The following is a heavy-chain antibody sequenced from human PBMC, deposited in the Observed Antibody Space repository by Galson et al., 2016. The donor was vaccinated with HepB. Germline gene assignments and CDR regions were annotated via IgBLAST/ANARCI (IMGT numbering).Heavy chain of an antibody. V-gene: IGHV2-5*02. J-gene: IGHJ5*02. CDR1: GFSLSTTGVG. D-gene: IGHD3-10*01. CDR2: IYWDDDK. CDR3: THPPPGVWGVRFDP. Sequence: PALVTPTQTLTPTCTFSGFSLSTTGVGVGWIRQPPGKALEWLAVIYWDDDKRHSPSRKSRPTITKATSKTQVVLTMTNMDPGDTATYYCTHPPPGVWGVRFDPWGQGTLVTVSS.